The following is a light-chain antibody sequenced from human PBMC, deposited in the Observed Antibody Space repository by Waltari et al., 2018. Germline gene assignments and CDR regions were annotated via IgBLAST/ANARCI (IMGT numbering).Light chain of an antibody. CDR2: DVN. CDR3: GSWDTSLNLGA. V-gene: IGLV1-51*01. Sequence: QSLLTQPPSVSAAPGQKVTISCAGGNFNVGNNYVSWYQVFPGTAPRLLLYDVNKRPSVIPDRFSGSKSGTSATLEITGLQTGDEALYYCGSWDTSLNLGAFGGGTQLTVL. J-gene: IGLJ2*01. CDR1: NFNVGNNY.